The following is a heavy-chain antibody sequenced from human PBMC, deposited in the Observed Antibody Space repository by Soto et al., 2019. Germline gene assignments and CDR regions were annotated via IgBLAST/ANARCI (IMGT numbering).Heavy chain of an antibody. D-gene: IGHD5-12*01. J-gene: IGHJ4*02. CDR1: GGSISSGGYY. CDR2: IYYSGST. Sequence: SETLSLTCTVSGGSISSGGYYWSWIRQHPGKGLEWIGYIYYSGSTYYNPSLKSRVTISVDTSKNQFSLKLSSVTAADTAVYYCARDNGGYHYYFDYWGQGTLVTVSS. CDR3: ARDNGGYHYYFDY. V-gene: IGHV4-31*03.